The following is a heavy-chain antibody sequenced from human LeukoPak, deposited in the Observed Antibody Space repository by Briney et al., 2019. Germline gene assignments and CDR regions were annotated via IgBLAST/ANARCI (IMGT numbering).Heavy chain of an antibody. J-gene: IGHJ4*02. CDR2: VFYTGKT. CDR3: ARVFDS. V-gene: IGHV4-39*07. CDR1: GGSVSTSDYY. Sequence: SATLSLTCTVSGGSVSTSDYYWGWIRQSPVKGLEWIGDVFYTGKTNYNPSLRGQATISIDTSKNQFSLKLTYVTAADSAVYYCARVFDSWGQGTLVTVSS.